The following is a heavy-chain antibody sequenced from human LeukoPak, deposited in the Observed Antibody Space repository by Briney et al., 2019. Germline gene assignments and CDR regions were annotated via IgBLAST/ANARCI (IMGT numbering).Heavy chain of an antibody. CDR1: GYNFTSYW. CDR3: ARVEMATISHFDY. V-gene: IGHV5-51*01. Sequence: GESLKISCKGSGYNFTSYWIGWVRQMPGKGLEWMGIIYPGDSDTRYSPSFQGQVTISADKSISTAYLQWSSLKASDTAMYYCARVEMATISHFDYWGQGTLVTVSS. D-gene: IGHD5-24*01. J-gene: IGHJ4*02. CDR2: IYPGDSDT.